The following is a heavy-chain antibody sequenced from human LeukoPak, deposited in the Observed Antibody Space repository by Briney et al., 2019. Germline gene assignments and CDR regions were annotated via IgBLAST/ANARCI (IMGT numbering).Heavy chain of an antibody. Sequence: SETLSLTCTVSGGSISSYYWSWIRQPPGKGLEWIGYIYYSGSTNYNPSLKSRVTISVDTSKNQFSLKLSSVTAADTAVYYCARVLRYFDWLLYQEGDYYMDVWGKGTTVTVSS. J-gene: IGHJ6*03. CDR1: GGSISSYY. V-gene: IGHV4-59*12. CDR2: IYYSGST. D-gene: IGHD3-9*01. CDR3: ARVLRYFDWLLYQEGDYYMDV.